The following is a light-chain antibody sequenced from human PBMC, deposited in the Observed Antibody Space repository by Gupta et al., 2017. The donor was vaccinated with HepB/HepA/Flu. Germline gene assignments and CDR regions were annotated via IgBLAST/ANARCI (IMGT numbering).Light chain of an antibody. CDR3: QVWDITTAHVV. V-gene: IGLV3-9*01. Sequence: SYELTQPLSVSVALGQTARITCGGKNIGSKNVHWYQQKPGQAPVLVIYRDSNRPSEIPERFSGSNSGNTATLTISRAQAGDEADYYCQVWDITTAHVVFGGGTNLTVL. CDR1: NIGSKN. CDR2: RDS. J-gene: IGLJ2*01.